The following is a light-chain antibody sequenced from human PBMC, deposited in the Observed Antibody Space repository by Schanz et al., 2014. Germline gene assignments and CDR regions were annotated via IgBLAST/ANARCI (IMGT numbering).Light chain of an antibody. Sequence: QSALTQPASVSGSPGQSITISCTGTSSDVGGYNYVSWYQQLPGRAPKLMIYDVSNRPSGVSDRFSGSKSGNTASLTISGLRAEDEADYHCSSYTSSSTYVFGTGTKLTVL. J-gene: IGLJ1*01. CDR2: DVS. CDR3: SSYTSSSTYV. V-gene: IGLV2-14*01. CDR1: SSDVGGYNY.